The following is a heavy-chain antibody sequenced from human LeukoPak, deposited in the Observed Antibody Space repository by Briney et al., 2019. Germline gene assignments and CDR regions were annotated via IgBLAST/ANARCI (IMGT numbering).Heavy chain of an antibody. CDR2: ISAVGDTT. CDR1: GLNFADYA. CDR3: AKESGRFDY. J-gene: IGHJ4*02. V-gene: IGHV3-43*02. Sequence: GGSLRLSCVVSGLNFADYAMHWVRQPPGKGLEWVSLISAVGDTTFSADSVKGRFTIARDNSKNSLYLQMNSLRSEDTAMYFCAKESGRFDYWGQGTLVAV.